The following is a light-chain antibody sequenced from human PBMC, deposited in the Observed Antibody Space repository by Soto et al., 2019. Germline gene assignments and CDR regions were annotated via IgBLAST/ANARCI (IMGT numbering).Light chain of an antibody. CDR3: SSYTRSSATLYV. CDR1: SSDVGGYNY. V-gene: IGLV2-14*01. Sequence: QSALTQPASVSGSPGQSITISCTGTSSDVGGYNYVSWYQQHPGKAPKLMIYDVSNRPSGVSNRFSGSKSGNTASLTISGLQAEDEDDYYCSSYTRSSATLYVFGTGTKLTVL. CDR2: DVS. J-gene: IGLJ1*01.